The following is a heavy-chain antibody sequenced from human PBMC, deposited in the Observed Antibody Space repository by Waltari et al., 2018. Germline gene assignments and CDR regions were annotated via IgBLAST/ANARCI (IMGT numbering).Heavy chain of an antibody. J-gene: IGHJ4*02. CDR2: ISAYNGDT. D-gene: IGHD1-20*01. CDR1: GYTFNAYA. Sequence: QVQLVQSGAEVKQPGASVQVSCKASGYTFNAYALSWGRQAPGQGLEWMGWISAYNGDTNYAQKFQGRVTMTTDTSTNTAYMELKNLRSDDTAVYYCAREYNYFDFWGQGSLVTVSS. V-gene: IGHV1-18*01. CDR3: AREYNYFDF.